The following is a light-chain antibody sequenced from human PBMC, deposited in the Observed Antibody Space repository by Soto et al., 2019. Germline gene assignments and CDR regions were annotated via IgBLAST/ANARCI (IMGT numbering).Light chain of an antibody. J-gene: IGLJ2*01. Sequence: QSALTQPASVSGSPGQSITISCTGTSSDVGGYNYVSWYQQHPGKAPKLIIYDVSNRPSGISNRFSGSKSGNTASLTISGHQAEDEADYDYSSYASTITSVLFSGGTKLTVL. CDR1: SSDVGGYNY. V-gene: IGLV2-14*01. CDR3: SSYASTITSVL. CDR2: DVS.